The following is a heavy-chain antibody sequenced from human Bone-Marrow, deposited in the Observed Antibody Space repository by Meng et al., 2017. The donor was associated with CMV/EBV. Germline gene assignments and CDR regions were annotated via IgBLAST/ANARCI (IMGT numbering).Heavy chain of an antibody. CDR1: GFNISQFG. CDR2: IRYEGSRK. J-gene: IGHJ3*02. Sequence: GESLKISCAASGFNISQFGMHWVRQAPGKGLEWVAFIRYEGSRKYEAESVKGRFTISRDDAKSSLYLQMNSLRAEDTAVYYCAREKGRRWRQIPDAFDIWGQGTKVTVSS. CDR3: AREKGRRWRQIPDAFDI. V-gene: IGHV3-30*02. D-gene: IGHD5-24*01.